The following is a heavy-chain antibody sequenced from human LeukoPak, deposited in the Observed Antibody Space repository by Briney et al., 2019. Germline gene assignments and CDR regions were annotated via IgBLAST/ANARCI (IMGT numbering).Heavy chain of an antibody. CDR2: IIPILGTA. Sequence: SVKVSCKASGGTFSTFALSWVQQAPGQGLDWMGGIIPILGTANYAQKFQGRATITADESTSTAYMELSSLRSDDTAVYYCATIAASDAEYFQHWGQGTLVTVSS. D-gene: IGHD6-6*01. CDR1: GGTFSTFA. V-gene: IGHV1-69*01. CDR3: ATIAASDAEYFQH. J-gene: IGHJ1*01.